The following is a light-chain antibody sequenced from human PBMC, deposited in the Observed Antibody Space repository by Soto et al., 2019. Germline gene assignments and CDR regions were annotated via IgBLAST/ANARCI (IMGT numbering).Light chain of an antibody. Sequence: QSVLTQPASVSGSPGQSITISCTGTSSDVGGYNYVSWYQQHPGKAPKLMIYDVSNRPSGVSNRFSGSKSGNTASLTISGLQAEDEADYYCSSYTSSRTDVVFGGGTKLTVL. J-gene: IGLJ2*01. CDR3: SSYTSSRTDVV. CDR2: DVS. CDR1: SSDVGGYNY. V-gene: IGLV2-14*01.